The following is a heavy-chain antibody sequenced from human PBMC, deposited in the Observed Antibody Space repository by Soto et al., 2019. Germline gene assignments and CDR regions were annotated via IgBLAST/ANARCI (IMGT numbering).Heavy chain of an antibody. Sequence: SETLSLTCTVSGGSISSYYWSWIRQPPGKGLEWIGYIYYSGSTNYNPSLKSRVTISVDTSKNQFSLKLSFVTAADTAVYYCARVWGGAFDIWGQGTVVTVSS. J-gene: IGHJ3*02. CDR2: IYYSGST. V-gene: IGHV4-59*01. CDR1: GGSISSYY. D-gene: IGHD3-10*01. CDR3: ARVWGGAFDI.